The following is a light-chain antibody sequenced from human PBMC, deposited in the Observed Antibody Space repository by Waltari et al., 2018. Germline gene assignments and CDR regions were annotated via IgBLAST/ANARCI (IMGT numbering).Light chain of an antibody. CDR1: QSVSRY. CDR2: DAS. CDR3: QQRFNWPPTYT. J-gene: IGKJ2*01. Sequence: EIVLTQSPATLSLSPGERATLSCRASQSVSRYLAWYQQKPGQAPRLLIYDASNRATGIPARFSGSGSGTDFTLTISSLEPEDFAVYYCQQRFNWPPTYTLGQGTKLEIK. V-gene: IGKV3-11*01.